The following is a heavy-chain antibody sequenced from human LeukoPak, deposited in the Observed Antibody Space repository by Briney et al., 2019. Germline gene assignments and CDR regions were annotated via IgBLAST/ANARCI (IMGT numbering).Heavy chain of an antibody. CDR3: ARGPCSSANCYWSLDH. V-gene: IGHV4-59*01. J-gene: IGHJ5*02. D-gene: IGHD2-2*01. CDR1: GGSIKDYR. Sequence: SETLSLTCSVSGGSIKDYRWSWIRQPPGKGLEYIGFVYYSASTNYNPSLKSRATMSLDTSKNQFSLNLNSVTAADTAVYYCARGPCSSANCYWSLDHWGQGTLVTVSS. CDR2: VYYSAST.